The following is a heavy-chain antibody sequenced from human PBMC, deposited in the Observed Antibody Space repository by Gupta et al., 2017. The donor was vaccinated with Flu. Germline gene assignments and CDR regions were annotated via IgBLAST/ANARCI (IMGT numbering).Heavy chain of an antibody. CDR2: IRGKVNNYAT. J-gene: IGHJ4*02. D-gene: IGHD3-16*02. Sequence: EVLLAESGGGLVQPGGSLSLACVTFGFSFSGASIHWVRQASGKGLEWVARIRGKVNNYATSYAASVKGRFTVSRDDSKNTSFLQMDSLKTDDTAVYDCSVPLGEISQRSDFWGQGSRVTVSS. V-gene: IGHV3-73*02. CDR1: GFSFSGAS. CDR3: SVPLGEISQRSDF.